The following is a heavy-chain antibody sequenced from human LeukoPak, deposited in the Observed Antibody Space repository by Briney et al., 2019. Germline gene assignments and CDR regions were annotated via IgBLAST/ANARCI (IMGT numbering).Heavy chain of an antibody. D-gene: IGHD6-19*01. CDR2: INPNSGGT. V-gene: IGHV1-2*02. J-gene: IGHJ4*02. CDR3: ARAVSSGYTFDY. CDR1: GYSFTDKY. Sequence: ASVKVSCKASGYSFTDKYMHWVRQAPGQGLEWMGWINPNSGGTNYAQKFQGRVTMTTDTSMSTAYMELSRLRSDDTAVYYCARAVSSGYTFDYWGQGTLVTVSS.